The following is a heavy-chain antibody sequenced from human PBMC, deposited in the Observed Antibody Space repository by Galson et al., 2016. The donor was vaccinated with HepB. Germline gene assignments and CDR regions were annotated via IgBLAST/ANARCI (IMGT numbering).Heavy chain of an antibody. CDR1: GFTFSSYG. D-gene: IGHD3-10*01. J-gene: IGHJ6*02. Sequence: SLRLSCATSGFTFSSYGMHWVRQAPGKGLEWVAVIWFDGSNKWYGDSVEGRFTSSRDNSRNILYLQMNSLRAEDTAVYYCARAREVRGEGYYGMDVWGQGTTVTGSS. CDR3: ARAREVRGEGYYGMDV. V-gene: IGHV3-33*01. CDR2: IWFDGSNK.